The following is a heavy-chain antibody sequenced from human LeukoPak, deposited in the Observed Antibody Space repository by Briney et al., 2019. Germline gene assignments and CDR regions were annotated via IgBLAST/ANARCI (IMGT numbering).Heavy chain of an antibody. Sequence: GESLKISCKGSGYSFTSYWIGWVRHVPGKGLEYMGIIYPGDSDTSYSPSFQGQVTISADKSFTTANLQWSSLKASDTAMCYCVRSWHRSGRYYFDYWGQGTLVTVSS. V-gene: IGHV5-51*01. CDR3: VRSWHRSGRYYFDY. CDR2: IYPGDSDT. CDR1: GYSFTSYW. J-gene: IGHJ4*02. D-gene: IGHD6-19*01.